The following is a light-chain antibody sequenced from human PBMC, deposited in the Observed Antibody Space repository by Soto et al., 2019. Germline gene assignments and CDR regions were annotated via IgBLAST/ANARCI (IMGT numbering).Light chain of an antibody. CDR3: QHRSNWPLT. Sequence: EIVLTQSPGTRSLSPGARATLSCRVSQSVTAYLAWYQQKPGQAPRLLXXDGXTRATGIPARFSGSGSGTEYTLTISSQQSEDFAVYDRQHRSNWPLTCGGGTMVDI. CDR2: DGX. J-gene: IGKJ4*01. V-gene: IGKV3-11*01. CDR1: QSVTAY.